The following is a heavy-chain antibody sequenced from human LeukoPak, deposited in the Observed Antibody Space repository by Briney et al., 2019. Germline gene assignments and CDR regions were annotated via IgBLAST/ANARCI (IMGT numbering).Heavy chain of an antibody. D-gene: IGHD6-13*01. CDR2: INPSGGST. J-gene: IGHJ4*02. CDR1: GYTFTSYY. CDR3: AREDSSSWSGGFFDY. Sequence: ASVKASCEASGYTFTSYYMHWVRQAPGQGLEWMGIINPSGGSTSYTQKFQGRVTMTRDTSTSTVYMELSSLRSEDTAVYYCAREDSSSWSGGFFDYWGQGTLVTVSS. V-gene: IGHV1-46*01.